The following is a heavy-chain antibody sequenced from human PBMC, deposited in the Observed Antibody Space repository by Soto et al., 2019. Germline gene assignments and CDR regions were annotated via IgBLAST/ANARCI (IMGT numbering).Heavy chain of an antibody. CDR3: ARGTFYYDSHADYGY. Sequence: PGGSLRLSCAASGFPFDDYSMNWVRQVPGKGLEWVSLISWDGADTYYADSVKGRFTISRDNAKNSLYLQMNSLRAEDTAVYYCARGTFYYDSHADYGYWGQGTVVTVS. D-gene: IGHD3-22*01. CDR1: GFPFDDYS. CDR2: ISWDGADT. V-gene: IGHV3-43*01. J-gene: IGHJ4*02.